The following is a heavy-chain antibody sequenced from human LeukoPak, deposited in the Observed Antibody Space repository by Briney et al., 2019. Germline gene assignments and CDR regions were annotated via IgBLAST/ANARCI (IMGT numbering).Heavy chain of an antibody. Sequence: SETLSLTCTVSGDSISNYYWSWIRQPPGKGLEWIGYIYYSGSTNYNPSLKSRVTISVDTSKNQFSLKLNSVTAADTAVYYCARVRYCSSTSLNCGIGNLDYWGQGTLVTVSS. CDR3: ARVRYCSSTSLNCGIGNLDY. CDR1: GDSISNYY. J-gene: IGHJ4*02. V-gene: IGHV4-59*01. D-gene: IGHD2-2*01. CDR2: IYYSGST.